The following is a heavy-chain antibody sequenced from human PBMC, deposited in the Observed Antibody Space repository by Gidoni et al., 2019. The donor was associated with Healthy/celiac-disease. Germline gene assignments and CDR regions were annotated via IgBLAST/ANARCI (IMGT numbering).Heavy chain of an antibody. Sequence: EVQLVEFGGGLVQPGRSLGPPCSSSGLSFDDYSMHWGRQGPGKGLECVSGISWNSGSIGYADSVKGRFTISRDNAKNSLYLQMNSLRAEDTALYYCAKDIDGDYPEYFQHWGQGTLVTVSS. CDR1: GLSFDDYS. J-gene: IGHJ1*01. D-gene: IGHD4-17*01. CDR2: ISWNSGSI. CDR3: AKDIDGDYPEYFQH. V-gene: IGHV3-9*01.